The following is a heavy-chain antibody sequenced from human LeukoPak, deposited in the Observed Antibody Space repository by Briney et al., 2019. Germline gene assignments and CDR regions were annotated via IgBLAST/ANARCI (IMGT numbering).Heavy chain of an antibody. D-gene: IGHD6-6*01. CDR3: ARESSSSSYYYMDV. V-gene: IGHV3-30*02. CDR1: GFTFSSYG. Sequence: GGSLRLSCAASGFTFSSYGMHWVRQAPGKGLEWVAFIRYDGSNKYYADSVKGRFTISRDSSQNTLDLQMNSLRAEDTAVYYCARESSSSSYYYMDVWGKGTTVTVSS. J-gene: IGHJ6*03. CDR2: IRYDGSNK.